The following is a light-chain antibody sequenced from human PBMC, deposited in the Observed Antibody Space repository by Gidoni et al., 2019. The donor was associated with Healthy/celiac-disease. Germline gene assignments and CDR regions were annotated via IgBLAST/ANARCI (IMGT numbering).Light chain of an antibody. V-gene: IGKV3-20*01. Sequence: EIALTQSPGTLSLSPGERATLSCRASQSVSSSYLAWYQQKPGQAPRLLIYGASSRATGIPDRFSGSGSGTDFTLTISRLEPEDFAVYYCQQYGNPRMTFGQGTKVEIK. J-gene: IGKJ1*01. CDR3: QQYGNPRMT. CDR1: QSVSSSY. CDR2: GAS.